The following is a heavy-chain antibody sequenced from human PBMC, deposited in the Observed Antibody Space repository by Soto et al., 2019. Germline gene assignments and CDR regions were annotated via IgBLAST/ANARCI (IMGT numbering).Heavy chain of an antibody. CDR2: VDPRSGDR. CDR3: ARDNYGHLDY. CDR1: GYTFTDLY. J-gene: IGHJ4*02. V-gene: IGHV1-2*02. D-gene: IGHD3-10*01. Sequence: QVQLVQSGAELKKPGASVRVSCKPSGYTFTDLYIHWVRQAPGQGLEWMGWVDPRSGDRRNTQKFQGRVTMSRDTSNSTVDMELNSLASDDTAVYYCARDNYGHLDYWGQGTLVTVSS.